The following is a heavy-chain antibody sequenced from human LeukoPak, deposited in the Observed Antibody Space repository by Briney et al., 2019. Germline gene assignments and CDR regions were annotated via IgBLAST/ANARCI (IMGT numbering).Heavy chain of an antibody. CDR2: IYYSGST. J-gene: IGHJ4*02. CDR1: GGSVSSGYYY. D-gene: IGHD2-15*01. CDR3: VRDRGWVVFDY. V-gene: IGHV4-61*01. Sequence: SETLSLTCTVSGGSVSSGYYYWSWIRQAPGKGLEWIGNIYYSGSTNYNPSLQSRVTISRDTTKNQFSLKLSSVTAADTAVYYCVRDRGWVVFDYWGQGTLVTVSS.